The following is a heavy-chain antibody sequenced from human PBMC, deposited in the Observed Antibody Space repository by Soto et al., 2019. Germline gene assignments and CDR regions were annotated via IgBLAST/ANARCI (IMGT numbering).Heavy chain of an antibody. V-gene: IGHV1-69*12. J-gene: IGHJ5*02. CDR1: GGTFSNSA. CDR3: ARDGDLRSDFWSGPLGGGGFGP. CDR2: IIPIFGST. D-gene: IGHD3-3*01. Sequence: QVQLVQSGAEVRKPGSSVKVSCKASGGTFSNSAITWVRQAPGQGLEWVGGIIPIFGSTNYAQKFQGRVTITADESTSAACMELSSLTSEDTAVYYCARDGDLRSDFWSGPLGGGGFGPWGQGTLVTVCS.